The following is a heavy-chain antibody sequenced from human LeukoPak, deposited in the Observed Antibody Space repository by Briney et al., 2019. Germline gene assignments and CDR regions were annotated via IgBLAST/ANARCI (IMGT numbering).Heavy chain of an antibody. D-gene: IGHD6-13*01. J-gene: IGHJ4*02. CDR1: GFTFGDYA. Sequence: GGSLRLSCTASGFTFGDYAMSWFRQAPGKGLEWVGFIRSKAYGGTTEYAASVKGRFTISRDDSKSIAYLQMNSLKTEDTAVYYCTRENLRPLYSSSWYRAPFDYWGQGTLVTVSS. V-gene: IGHV3-49*03. CDR2: IRSKAYGGTT. CDR3: TRENLRPLYSSSWYRAPFDY.